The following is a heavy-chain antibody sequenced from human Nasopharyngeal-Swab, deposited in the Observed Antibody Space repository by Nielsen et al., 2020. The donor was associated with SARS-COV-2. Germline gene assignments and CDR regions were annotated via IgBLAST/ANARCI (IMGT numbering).Heavy chain of an antibody. J-gene: IGHJ4*02. V-gene: IGHV5-10-1*01. CDR1: GYSFSSYW. CDR3: AITRLTPFDY. CDR2: IDPSDSYA. Sequence: GGSLTLSCEGSGYSFSSYWINWVRQTPGKGLEWLGRIDPSDSYAKYSPSFQGHVTISADRSISTAYLQWSSLKASDTATYYCAITRLTPFDYWGQGTLVTVSS. D-gene: IGHD3-9*01.